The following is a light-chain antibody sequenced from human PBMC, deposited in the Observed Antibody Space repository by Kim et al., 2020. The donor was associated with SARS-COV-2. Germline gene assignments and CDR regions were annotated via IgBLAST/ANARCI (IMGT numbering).Light chain of an antibody. Sequence: SYELTQPPSVSVSPGQTASITCSGDKLGDKYACWYQQKPGQSPVLVIYQDSKRPSGIPERFSGSNSGNTATLTISGTQAMDEADYYCQAWDSSTAVFGGGNQRTVL. J-gene: IGLJ3*02. CDR3: QAWDSSTAV. V-gene: IGLV3-1*01. CDR2: QDS. CDR1: KLGDKY.